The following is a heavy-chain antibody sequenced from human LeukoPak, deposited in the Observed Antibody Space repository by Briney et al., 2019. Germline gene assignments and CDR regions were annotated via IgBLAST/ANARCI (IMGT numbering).Heavy chain of an antibody. Sequence: GGSLRLSCAASGFTFSSYSMNWVRQAPGKGLEGVSSISSSSSYIYYADSVKGRFTISRDNDKNSLYLQMNSMRAEDTAVYYCARAWSSGTYYSDYWGQGTLVTVSS. J-gene: IGHJ4*02. D-gene: IGHD3-10*01. V-gene: IGHV3-21*01. CDR2: ISSSSSYI. CDR3: ARAWSSGTYYSDY. CDR1: GFTFSSYS.